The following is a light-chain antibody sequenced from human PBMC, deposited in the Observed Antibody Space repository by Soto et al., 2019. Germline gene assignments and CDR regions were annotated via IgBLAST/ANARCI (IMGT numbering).Light chain of an antibody. J-gene: IGKJ1*01. V-gene: IGKV3-15*01. CDR2: GAS. Sequence: EIVMTQSPATLSVSQGERATLSCRASQSVSSNLAWYQQKPGQAPRLLIYGASTRATGVPARISGSASGTEFTLTISSLQSEDFAVYSCQQYNTWPPTFGQGTK. CDR1: QSVSSN. CDR3: QQYNTWPPT.